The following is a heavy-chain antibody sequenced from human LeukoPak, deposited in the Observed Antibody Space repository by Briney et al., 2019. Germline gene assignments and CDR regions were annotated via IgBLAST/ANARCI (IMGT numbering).Heavy chain of an antibody. V-gene: IGHV3-49*04. J-gene: IGHJ5*02. Sequence: GGSQRLSCTASGFTIGDYAMSWVRQAPGKGLEWVGLIRSKAYGGTTEYAASVKGRFTISRDDSKSIAYLQMNSLKTEDTAVYYCTRAPDIAAASWFDPWGQGTLVTVSS. CDR1: GFTIGDYA. CDR3: TRAPDIAAASWFDP. D-gene: IGHD6-13*01. CDR2: IRSKAYGGTT.